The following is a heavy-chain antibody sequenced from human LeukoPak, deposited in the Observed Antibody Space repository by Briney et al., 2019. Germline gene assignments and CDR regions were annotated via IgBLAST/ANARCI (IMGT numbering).Heavy chain of an antibody. CDR2: INQHGSEK. Sequence: GGSLRLSCAASGFSFSTYWMGWVRQAPGKGPEWVANINQHGSEKYYVDSVKGRFTISRDNAKDSLYLQMNNLRADDTAVYYCAGSIDWGQGTLVTVSS. J-gene: IGHJ4*02. V-gene: IGHV3-7*03. D-gene: IGHD3-10*01. CDR1: GFSFSTYW. CDR3: AGSID.